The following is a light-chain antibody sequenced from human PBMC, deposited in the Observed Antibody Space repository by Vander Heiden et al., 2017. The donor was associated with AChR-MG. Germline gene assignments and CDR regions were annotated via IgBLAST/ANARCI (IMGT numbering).Light chain of an antibody. J-gene: IGKJ2*01. CDR2: AAS. CDR1: QSVSNSY. CDR3: QQYGNSPYT. V-gene: IGKV3-20*01. Sequence: EIVLTQSPGTLSLSPGERATLSCRASQSVSNSYLAWYQQKPGQAPRLLIYAASSRATGIPDRFSGSGSGTDFTLTISRLQPEDFAVYYCQQYGNSPYTFGQGTNLEI.